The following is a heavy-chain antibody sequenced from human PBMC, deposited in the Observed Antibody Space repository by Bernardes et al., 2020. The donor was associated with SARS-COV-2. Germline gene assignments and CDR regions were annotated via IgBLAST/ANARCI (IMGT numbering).Heavy chain of an antibody. Sequence: GGSLRLSCAASGFTFSSYGMHWVRQAPGKGLEWVAVIWYDGSNKYYADSVKGRFTISRDNSKNTLYLQMNSLRAEDTAVYYCARDGAEPAYWDAFDIWGQGTMVTVSS. CDR2: IWYDGSNK. V-gene: IGHV3-33*01. CDR1: GFTFSSYG. D-gene: IGHD2-15*01. J-gene: IGHJ3*02. CDR3: ARDGAEPAYWDAFDI.